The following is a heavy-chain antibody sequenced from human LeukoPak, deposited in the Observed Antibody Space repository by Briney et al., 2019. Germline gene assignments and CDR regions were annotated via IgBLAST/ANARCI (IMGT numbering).Heavy chain of an antibody. CDR1: GFTFSSYA. CDR2: ISGSGGST. V-gene: IGHV3-23*01. J-gene: IGHJ3*02. CDR3: AKLDCSGGSCYSRGAFDI. D-gene: IGHD2-15*01. Sequence: GGSLRLSCAASGFTFSSYAMSWVRQAPGKGLEWVSAISGSGGSTYYADSMKGRFTISRDNSKNTLYLQMNSLRAEDTAVYYCAKLDCSGGSCYSRGAFDIWGQGTMVTVSS.